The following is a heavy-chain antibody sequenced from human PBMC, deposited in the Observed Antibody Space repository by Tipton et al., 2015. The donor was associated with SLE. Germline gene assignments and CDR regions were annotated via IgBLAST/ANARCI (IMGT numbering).Heavy chain of an antibody. D-gene: IGHD2-15*01. J-gene: IGHJ3*02. CDR2: FHSSGIL. V-gene: IGHV4-4*07. CDR3: AREDVGVMVEASFDI. CDR1: GGSINSYY. Sequence: TLSLTCTVSGGSINSYYWTWVRQPAGKGLGWIGHFHSSGILNYNPSLKSRATMSGDTSKNQFTLKLSSVTAADTAVYYCAREDVGVMVEASFDIWGQGTVVTVSS.